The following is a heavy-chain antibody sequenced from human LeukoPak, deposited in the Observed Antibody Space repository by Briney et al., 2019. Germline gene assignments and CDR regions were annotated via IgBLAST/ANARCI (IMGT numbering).Heavy chain of an antibody. CDR1: GFTFSSYW. CDR2: IKQDGSEK. J-gene: IGHJ4*02. Sequence: GGSLRLSCAASGFTFSSYWMSWVRQAPGKGLEWVANIKQDGSEKYYVDSVKGRFTISRDNAKNSLYLQMNSLRAEDTAVYYCARDVKVTRRDGYNLGYWGQGTLVTVSS. V-gene: IGHV3-7*01. CDR3: ARDVKVTRRDGYNLGY. D-gene: IGHD5-24*01.